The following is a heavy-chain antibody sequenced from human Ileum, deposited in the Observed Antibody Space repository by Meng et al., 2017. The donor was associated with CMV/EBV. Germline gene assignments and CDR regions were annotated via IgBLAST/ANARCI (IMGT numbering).Heavy chain of an antibody. CDR3: ARDCSSTSCYLFDY. V-gene: IGHV1-2*02. Sequence: SGYTFTGYYMRWVRQAPGQGLGWMGWINPNSGGTNCAQKFQSRVTMTRDTSISTAYMELSRLRSDDTAVYYCARDCSSTSCYLFDYWGQGTLVTVSS. D-gene: IGHD2-2*01. CDR2: INPNSGGT. J-gene: IGHJ4*02. CDR1: GYTFTGYY.